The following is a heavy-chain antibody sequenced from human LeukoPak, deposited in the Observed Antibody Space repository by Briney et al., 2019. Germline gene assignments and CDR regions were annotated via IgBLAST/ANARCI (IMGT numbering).Heavy chain of an antibody. CDR2: ITNGGSTI. CDR1: GFTFSDYN. V-gene: IGHV3-11*01. Sequence: PGGSLRLSCAASGFTFSDYNMNWVRQAPGKGLEWVSYITNGGSTIHHADSVKGRFTISKDNAKKTLYLQMNSLRAEDTAVYYCARSIGLTGGGVDVWGQGTTVTVSS. D-gene: IGHD3-9*01. CDR3: ARSIGLTGGGVDV. J-gene: IGHJ6*02.